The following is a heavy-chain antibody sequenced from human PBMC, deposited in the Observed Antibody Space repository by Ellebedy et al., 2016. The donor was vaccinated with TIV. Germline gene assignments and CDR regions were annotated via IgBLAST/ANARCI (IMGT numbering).Heavy chain of an antibody. D-gene: IGHD3-10*01. CDR1: GFTVNTRW. CDR2: IRKDGSEK. CDR3: AAGDIEY. J-gene: IGHJ4*02. V-gene: IGHV3-7*01. Sequence: GGSLRLSCAASGFTVNTRWMSWVRQAAGKGLEWVATIRKDGSEKYYVDSVKGRFTISRDNGKNSLYLQMDSLRAEETAVYYCAAGDIEYWGRGTLVTVSS.